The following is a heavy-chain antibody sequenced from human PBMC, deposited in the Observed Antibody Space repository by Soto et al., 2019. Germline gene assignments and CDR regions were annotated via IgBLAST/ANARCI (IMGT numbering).Heavy chain of an antibody. Sequence: ASVKVSCKASGYTFTDYYMHWVRQAPGQGLEWMGWINPNSGGTNYAQKFQGRVTMTRDTSINTAYMELSSLRSDDTAVYYCATDPQYSSSSDYWGQGALVTVSS. CDR3: ATDPQYSSSSDY. CDR1: GYTFTDYY. D-gene: IGHD6-6*01. V-gene: IGHV1-2*02. J-gene: IGHJ4*02. CDR2: INPNSGGT.